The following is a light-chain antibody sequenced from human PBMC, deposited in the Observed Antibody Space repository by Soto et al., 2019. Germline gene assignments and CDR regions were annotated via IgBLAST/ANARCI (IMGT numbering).Light chain of an antibody. CDR3: MQALQTG. Sequence: DLVMTQSPLSLPVTPGEPASISCRSSQSLLHSNGYNYLDWYLQKPGQSPQLLIYLGSNRAYGVTDRFSGSGSGTDFTLKFSRVEAEDVGVYFCMQALQTGFGQKDQGGNQT. J-gene: IGKJ1*01. CDR2: LGS. V-gene: IGKV2-28*01. CDR1: QSLLHSNGYNY.